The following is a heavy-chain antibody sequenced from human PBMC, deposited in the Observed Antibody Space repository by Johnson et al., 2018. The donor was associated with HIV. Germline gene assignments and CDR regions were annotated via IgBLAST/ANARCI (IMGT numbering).Heavy chain of an antibody. D-gene: IGHD3-22*01. CDR1: GFTFSTYA. CDR3: AKRGSTMIGGAGAFDI. V-gene: IGHV3-64*01. J-gene: IGHJ3*02. Sequence: VQLVESGGGLVQPGGSLRLSCAASGFTFSTYAMHWVRQAPGKGLEYVSAISSNGDNTYYANSVKGRFTISRDNSKNTLYLQMGSLRAEDTAVYYCAKRGSTMIGGAGAFDIWGQGTMVTVSP. CDR2: ISSNGDNT.